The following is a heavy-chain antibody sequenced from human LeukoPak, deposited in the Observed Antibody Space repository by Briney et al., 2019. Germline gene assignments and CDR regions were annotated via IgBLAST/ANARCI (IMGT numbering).Heavy chain of an antibody. J-gene: IGHJ4*02. CDR3: ARGSSDFWTGYPQF. CDR1: GFTFSDYY. D-gene: IGHD3/OR15-3a*01. CDR2: ISSSGSTI. V-gene: IGHV3-11*01. Sequence: GSLRLSCAASGFTFSDYYMSWIRQAPGKGLEWVSYISSSGSTIYYADSVKGRFTISRDNSKNTLYLQMNSLTSDDTAIYYCARGSSDFWTGYPQFWGQGTLLTVSS.